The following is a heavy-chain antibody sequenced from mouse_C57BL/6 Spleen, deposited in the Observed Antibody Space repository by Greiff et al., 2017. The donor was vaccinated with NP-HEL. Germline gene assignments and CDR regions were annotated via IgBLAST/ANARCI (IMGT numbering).Heavy chain of an antibody. CDR3: ARGPFITTVVATPYFDY. V-gene: IGHV1-53*01. D-gene: IGHD1-1*01. Sequence: QVHVKQSGTELVKPGASVKLSCKASGYTFTSYWMHWVKQRPGQGLEWIGNINPSNGGTNYNEKFKSKATLTVDKSSSTAYMQLSSLTSEDSAVYYCARGPFITTVVATPYFDYWGQGTTLTVSS. CDR1: GYTFTSYW. CDR2: INPSNGGT. J-gene: IGHJ2*01.